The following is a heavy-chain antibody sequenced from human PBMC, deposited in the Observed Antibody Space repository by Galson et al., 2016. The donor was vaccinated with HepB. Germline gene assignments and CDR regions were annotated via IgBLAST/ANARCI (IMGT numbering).Heavy chain of an antibody. J-gene: IGHJ4*02. CDR3: ARQARPNY. V-gene: IGHV3-7*01. Sequence: SLRLSCAASGFTFSSYWMSWARQVPGKGLEWVANIKPDGSEKYYVESVKGRFTISRDNAKNSLFLQMNSLRVEDTAVYYCARQARPNYWGQGTLVTVSS. CDR2: IKPDGSEK. CDR1: GFTFSSYW.